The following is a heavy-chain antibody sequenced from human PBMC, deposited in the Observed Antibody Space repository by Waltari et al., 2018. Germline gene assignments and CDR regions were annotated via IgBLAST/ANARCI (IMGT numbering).Heavy chain of an antibody. J-gene: IGHJ5*02. CDR1: GGAMTSDKYY. CDR2: ISYIGTA. D-gene: IGHD6-25*01. CDR3: VRQVRTGYSSGWPDS. Sequence: QLQLHESGPGMVKPSETLSVTCTVSGGAMTSDKYYWGWIRQPPGKGLEWIARISYIGTAYDNPSLKSRVLISVDTANNQFSLDLTSVTAADTAVYFCVRQVRTGYSSGWPDSWGQGALVTVSS. V-gene: IGHV4-39*01.